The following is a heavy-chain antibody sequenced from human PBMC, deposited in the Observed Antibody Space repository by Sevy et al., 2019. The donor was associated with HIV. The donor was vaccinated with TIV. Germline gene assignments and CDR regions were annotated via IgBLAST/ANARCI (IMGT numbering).Heavy chain of an antibody. CDR2: ISSSSSTI. CDR1: EFTFSSYW. J-gene: IGHJ5*02. Sequence: GGSLRLSCAASEFTFSSYWMSWVRQAPGKGLEWVSYISSSSSTIYYADSVKGRFTISRDNAKNSLYLQMNSLRAEDTAVYYCARGDYDYIWGSYRFRFDPWGQGTLVTVSS. CDR3: ARGDYDYIWGSYRFRFDP. D-gene: IGHD3-16*02. V-gene: IGHV3-48*01.